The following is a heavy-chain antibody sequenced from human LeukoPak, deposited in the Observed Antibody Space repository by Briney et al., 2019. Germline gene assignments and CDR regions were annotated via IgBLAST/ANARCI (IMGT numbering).Heavy chain of an antibody. CDR3: ARIYGDYVLYYFDY. CDR2: FSGSGGST. CDR1: GFTFSTYA. V-gene: IGHV3-23*01. J-gene: IGHJ4*02. Sequence: GGSLRLSCAASGFTFSTYAMSWVRQPPGKGLEWVSAFSGSGGSTYYADSVKGRFTISRDNSKNTLYLQMNSLRAEDTTVYYFARIYGDYVLYYFDYWGQGTLVTVSS. D-gene: IGHD4-17*01.